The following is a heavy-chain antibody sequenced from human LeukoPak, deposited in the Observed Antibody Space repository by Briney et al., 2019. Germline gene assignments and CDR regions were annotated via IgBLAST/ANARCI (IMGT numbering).Heavy chain of an antibody. D-gene: IGHD6-13*01. J-gene: IGHJ3*02. CDR1: GGTFSSYA. CDR2: IITIFGTA. CDR3: ASSFPGGGYSSSHTHAFNI. V-gene: IGHV1-69*13. Sequence: VASVKVSCKASGGTFSSYAISWVRQAPGQGLEWMGGIITIFGTANYAQKFQGRVTITADESTSTAYTELSSLRSEDTAVYYCASSFPGGGYSSSHTHAFNIWGQGTMVTVSS.